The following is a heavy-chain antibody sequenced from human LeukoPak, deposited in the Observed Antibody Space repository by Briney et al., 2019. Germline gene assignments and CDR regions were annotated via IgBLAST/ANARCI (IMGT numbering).Heavy chain of an antibody. CDR3: ARGRRYCSSTSCYTIFDY. D-gene: IGHD2-2*02. CDR2: ISAYNGNT. CDR1: GYIFTSYG. Sequence: WASVKVSCKASGYIFTSYGISWVRQAPGQGLEWMGWISAYNGNTNYAQKFQGRVTMTRNTSISTAYMELSSLRSEDTAVYYCARGRRYCSSTSCYTIFDYWGQGTLVTVSS. J-gene: IGHJ4*02. V-gene: IGHV1-18*01.